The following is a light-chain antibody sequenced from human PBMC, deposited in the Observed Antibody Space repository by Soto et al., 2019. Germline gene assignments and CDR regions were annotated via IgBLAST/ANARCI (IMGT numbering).Light chain of an antibody. CDR1: QDISKY. Sequence: DIQVTQSPSSLSASVGDRVTITCQASQDISKYLNWYQQKPGKAPNLPISAASNLETGVPSRFSGSGSGTDFTFTISSLQPEDIATYYCQQYDNLPLTFGGGTKVEIK. CDR3: QQYDNLPLT. J-gene: IGKJ4*01. V-gene: IGKV1-33*01. CDR2: AAS.